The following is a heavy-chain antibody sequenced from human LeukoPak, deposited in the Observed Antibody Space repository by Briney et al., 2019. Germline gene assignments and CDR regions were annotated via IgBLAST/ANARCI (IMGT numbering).Heavy chain of an antibody. D-gene: IGHD6-13*01. CDR1: GFTFSSYE. CDR3: ARNGLAANGYFDY. J-gene: IGHJ4*02. V-gene: IGHV3-48*03. Sequence: GGSLRLSCAASGFTFSSYEMNWVRQAPGKGLEWVSYISTSGSTINYADSVQGRFTISRDNAKNSLYLQMNSLRAEDTAVYYCARNGLAANGYFDYWGQGTLVTVSS. CDR2: ISTSGSTI.